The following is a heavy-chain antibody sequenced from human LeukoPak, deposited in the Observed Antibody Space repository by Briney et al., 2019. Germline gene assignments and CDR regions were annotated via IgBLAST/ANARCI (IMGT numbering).Heavy chain of an antibody. CDR1: GGTFSSYA. J-gene: IGHJ6*03. V-gene: IGHV1-69*05. CDR2: IIPIFGTA. Sequence: GASVTVSFKASGGTFSSYAISWVRQAPGQGLEWMGGIIPIFGTANYAQKFQGRVTITTDESTSTAYMELSSLRSEDTAVYYCARAVAPLPYYYYYMDVWGKGTTVTVSS. D-gene: IGHD2-15*01. CDR3: ARAVAPLPYYYYYMDV.